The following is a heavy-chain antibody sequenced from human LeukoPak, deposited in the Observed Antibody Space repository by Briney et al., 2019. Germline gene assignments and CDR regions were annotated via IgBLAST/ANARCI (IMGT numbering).Heavy chain of an antibody. V-gene: IGHV3-23*01. D-gene: IGHD3-22*01. Sequence: PGGSLRLSRAAPGFTFSSYAMSWVRQAPGKGLEWVSAISGSGGSTYYADSVKGRFTISRDNSKNTLYLQTNSLRAEDTAVYYCAKAWGMYYYDSSGYPFDYWGQGTLVTVSS. CDR1: GFTFSSYA. CDR3: AKAWGMYYYDSSGYPFDY. J-gene: IGHJ4*02. CDR2: ISGSGGST.